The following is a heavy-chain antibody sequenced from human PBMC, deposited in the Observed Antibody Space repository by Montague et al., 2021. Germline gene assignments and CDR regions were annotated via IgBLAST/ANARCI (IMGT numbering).Heavy chain of an antibody. J-gene: IGHJ5*01. CDR1: GDSVSNNHAA. Sequence: CAISGDSVSNNHAAWNWIRESPSRGLEWLGRTYYRSTWYTDYAVSVKGRIAINPDTSKNQFPLQLNSVTPEDTAVYYCAREGVGDLLFSFDSWGQGTLVTVSS. V-gene: IGHV6-1*01. D-gene: IGHD3-10*01. CDR3: AREGVGDLLFSFDS. CDR2: TYYRSTWYT.